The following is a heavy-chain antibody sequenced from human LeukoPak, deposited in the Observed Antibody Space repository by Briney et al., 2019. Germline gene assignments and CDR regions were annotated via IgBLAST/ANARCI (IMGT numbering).Heavy chain of an antibody. CDR3: ARGVTLYYYFDL. D-gene: IGHD4-23*01. CDR2: MHYTGAT. J-gene: IGHJ2*01. V-gene: IGHV4-34*01. Sequence: PSETLSLTCAVYGGSLSGYYWSWFRQPSGKGLEWIGEMHYTGATNYSPSLKSRVTISAGTSKNQFSLKVNSVTAADTAVYYCARGVTLYYYFDLWGRGTLVTVSS. CDR1: GGSLSGYY.